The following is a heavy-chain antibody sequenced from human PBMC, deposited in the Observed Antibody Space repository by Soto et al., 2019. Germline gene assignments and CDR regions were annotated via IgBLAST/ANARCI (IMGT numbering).Heavy chain of an antibody. J-gene: IGHJ6*02. V-gene: IGHV5-10-1*01. Sequence: GESLKISCKGSGYSFTSYWISWVRQMPGKGLEWMGRIDPSDSYTNYSPSFQGHVTISADKSISTAYLQWSSLKASDTAMYYCARQLILTEYYYYGMDVWGQGTTVTVSS. CDR3: ARQLILTEYYYYGMDV. CDR2: IDPSDSYT. CDR1: GYSFTSYW.